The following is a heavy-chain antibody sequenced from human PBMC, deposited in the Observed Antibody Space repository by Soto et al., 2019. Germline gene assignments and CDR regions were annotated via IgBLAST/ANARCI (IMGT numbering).Heavy chain of an antibody. CDR2: IYDSVNT. CDR1: GDSLSSGGHY. Sequence: PSETLSFTCTVSGDSLSSGGHYWSCIRQHPGKGLEWIGHIYDSVNTYYSPSLRSRVTISADMSKNQFSLNLRSVTAADTAVHYCARVDHRGYFAILTDYWGQGTLVTVSS. CDR3: ARVDHRGYFAILTDY. D-gene: IGHD3-9*01. V-gene: IGHV4-31*03. J-gene: IGHJ4*02.